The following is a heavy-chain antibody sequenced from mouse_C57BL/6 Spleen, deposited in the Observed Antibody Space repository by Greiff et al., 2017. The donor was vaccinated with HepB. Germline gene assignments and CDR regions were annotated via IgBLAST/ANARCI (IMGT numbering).Heavy chain of an antibody. Sequence: VQLQQSGPELVKPGASVKISCKASGYAFSSSWMNWVKQRPGKGLEWIGRIYPGDGDTNYNGKFKGKATLTADKYSSTAYMQLSSLTSEDSAVYFCARGGKLFGFAYWGQGALVTVSA. CDR3: ARGGKLFGFAY. V-gene: IGHV1-82*01. J-gene: IGHJ3*01. CDR2: IYPGDGDT. CDR1: GYAFSSSW.